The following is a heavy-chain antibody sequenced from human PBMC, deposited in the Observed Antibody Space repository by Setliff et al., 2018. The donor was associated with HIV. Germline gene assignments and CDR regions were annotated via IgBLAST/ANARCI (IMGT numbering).Heavy chain of an antibody. CDR3: ARGRDCSGVDCLIRYYYYSGLDV. J-gene: IGHJ6*02. CDR1: GGTFTNYY. V-gene: IGHV4-34*01. D-gene: IGHD2-15*01. Sequence: SETLSLTCTLYGGTFTNYYWSWVRQAPGKGLEWIGEITDSGHTNYNPSLKSRVIISLDTSKKQFSLRLSSVTAADTAVHTCARGRDCSGVDCLIRYYYYSGLDVWGQGTTVTVSS. CDR2: ITDSGHT.